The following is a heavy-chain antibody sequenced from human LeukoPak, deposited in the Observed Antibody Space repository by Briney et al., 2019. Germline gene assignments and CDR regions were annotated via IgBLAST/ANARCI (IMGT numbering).Heavy chain of an antibody. CDR3: AKSFCSSTSCYWITMSFDY. J-gene: IGHJ4*02. CDR2: ISGSGGST. CDR1: GFTFTSYA. D-gene: IGHD2-2*01. V-gene: IGHV3-23*01. Sequence: GGSLRLSCAASGFTFTSYAMNWVRQAPGKGLEWVSGISGSGGSTYYADSVKGRLIISRDNSKETLYLQMSSLRAEDTAVYYCAKSFCSSTSCYWITMSFDYWGQGTLVTVSS.